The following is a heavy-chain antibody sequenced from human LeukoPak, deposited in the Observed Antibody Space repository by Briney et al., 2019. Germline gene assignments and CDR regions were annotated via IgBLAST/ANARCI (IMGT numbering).Heavy chain of an antibody. CDR1: GYTFTNYV. Sequence: ASVKVSCKASGYTFTNYVMHWVRQAPGQRLEWMGWINAGNGNTKYSQKFQGRVTFTRDTSASTAYMELSSLRSEDTAVYYCARDPAPDHFDYWGQGTLVTVSS. V-gene: IGHV1-3*01. J-gene: IGHJ4*02. CDR3: ARDPAPDHFDY. D-gene: IGHD1-14*01. CDR2: INAGNGNT.